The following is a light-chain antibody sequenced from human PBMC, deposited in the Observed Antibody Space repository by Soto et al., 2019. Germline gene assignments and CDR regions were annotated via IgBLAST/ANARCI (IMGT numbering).Light chain of an antibody. CDR2: ATS. V-gene: IGKV3-20*01. J-gene: IGKJ4*01. CDR3: QQYDDWLRLT. CDR1: QSISSNF. Sequence: EVVLTQYQGTLSLSPGQRATLSCRAIQSISSNFLAWYQQKPGQAPRLLIYATSSRATGIPGRFSGSGSGTDFTLTISRLEPEDFAVYYCQQYDDWLRLTFGGGTKVDI.